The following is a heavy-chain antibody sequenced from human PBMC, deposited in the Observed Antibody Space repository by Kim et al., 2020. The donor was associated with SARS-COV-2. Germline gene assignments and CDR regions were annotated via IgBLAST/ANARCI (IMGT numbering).Heavy chain of an antibody. CDR3: ARDRSGYDYWDRYGMDV. V-gene: IGHV1-69*13. CDR2: IIPIFVTA. CDR1: GGTFSSYA. J-gene: IGHJ6*02. Sequence: SVKVSCKASGGTFSSYAISWVRQAPGQGLDWLGGIIPIFVTATFAQKFQGSVTITADYSTSRAYMELSSLRSEDTAVYYCARDRSGYDYWDRYGMDVWGQGTTVTVSS. D-gene: IGHD5-12*01.